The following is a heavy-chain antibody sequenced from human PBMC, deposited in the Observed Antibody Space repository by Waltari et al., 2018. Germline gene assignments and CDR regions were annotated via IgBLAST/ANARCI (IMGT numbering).Heavy chain of an antibody. J-gene: IGHJ4*02. Sequence: EVQLVESGGGLVQPGGSLRLSCAASGFSFGDYWMHWVRQAPGKGLEWVSSINIDGGYSSYTDSVKGRFTISRDNAKNTLFLQLNSLRVEDTAVYYCARKGGRGYPYGPFYYDNWGQGTLVTVSP. CDR2: INIDGGYS. CDR1: GFSFGDYW. CDR3: ARKGGRGYPYGPFYYDN. V-gene: IGHV3-74*01. D-gene: IGHD5-18*01.